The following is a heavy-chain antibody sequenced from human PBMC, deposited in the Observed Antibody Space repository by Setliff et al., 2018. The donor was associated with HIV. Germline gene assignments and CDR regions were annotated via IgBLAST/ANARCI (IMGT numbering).Heavy chain of an antibody. V-gene: IGHV4-39*07. CDR2: IYYSGST. CDR3: ARGGAYGLDV. D-gene: IGHD3-10*01. CDR1: GGSISSSSYY. J-gene: IGHJ6*02. Sequence: SETLSLTCTVSGGSISSSSYYWGWIRQPPGKGLEWIGSIYYSGSTYYNPSLQSRVTISLDMPKNQISLRLTSLTAADTAVYYCARGGAYGLDVWGQGTAVTVSS.